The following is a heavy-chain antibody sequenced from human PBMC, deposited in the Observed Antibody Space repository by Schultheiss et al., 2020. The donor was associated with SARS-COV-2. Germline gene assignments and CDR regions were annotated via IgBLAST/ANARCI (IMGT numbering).Heavy chain of an antibody. Sequence: GESLKISCAASGFTFSNAWMSWVRQAPGKGLEWVGRIKSKTDGGTTDYAAPVKGRFTISRDDSKNTLYLQMNSLKTEDTAVYYCTTETGTHPLNSRGFDYWGQGTLVTVSS. V-gene: IGHV3-15*01. CDR2: IKSKTDGGTT. J-gene: IGHJ4*02. CDR1: GFTFSNAW. CDR3: TTETGTHPLNSRGFDY. D-gene: IGHD1-1*01.